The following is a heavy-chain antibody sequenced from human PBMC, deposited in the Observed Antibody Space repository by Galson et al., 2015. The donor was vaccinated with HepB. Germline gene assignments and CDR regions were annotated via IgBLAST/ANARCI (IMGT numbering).Heavy chain of an antibody. CDR1: GGSISSGGYY. J-gene: IGHJ5*02. Sequence: TLSLTCTVSGGSISSGGYYWSWIRQHPGKGLEWIGYIYYSGSTYYNPSLKSRVTISVDTSKNQFSLKLSSVTAADTAVYYCASGEWVRGAMEGVWFDPWGQGTLVTVSS. CDR3: ASGEWVRGAMEGVWFDP. D-gene: IGHD3-10*01. CDR2: IYYSGST. V-gene: IGHV4-31*03.